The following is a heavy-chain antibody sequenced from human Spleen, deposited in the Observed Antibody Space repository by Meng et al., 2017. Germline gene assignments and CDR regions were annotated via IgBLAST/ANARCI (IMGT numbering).Heavy chain of an antibody. Sequence: GESLKISCAASGFTFSNYAIHWVRQAPGKGLQWVAIISYDGNNPYYADSVKGRSTISRDNSKNTLYLQMSSLKPEASARYYCARGSNFYDSDVLSDFDYWGQGTLVTVSS. CDR1: GFTFSNYA. D-gene: IGHD3-22*01. V-gene: IGHV3-30*04. CDR2: ISYDGNNP. J-gene: IGHJ4*02. CDR3: ARGSNFYDSDVLSDFDY.